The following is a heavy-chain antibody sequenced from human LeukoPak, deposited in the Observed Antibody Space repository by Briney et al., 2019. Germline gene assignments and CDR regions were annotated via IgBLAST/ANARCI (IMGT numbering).Heavy chain of an antibody. D-gene: IGHD4-11*01. CDR2: INHSRST. J-gene: IGHJ4*02. Sequence: NPSETLSLTCAVYGGSFSGYYWSWIRQPPGKGLEWIGEINHSRSTNYNPSLKSRVTISVDTSKNQFSLKLSSVTAADTAVYYCARDTYSNYRAYYFDYWGQGTLVTVSS. V-gene: IGHV4-34*01. CDR1: GGSFSGYY. CDR3: ARDTYSNYRAYYFDY.